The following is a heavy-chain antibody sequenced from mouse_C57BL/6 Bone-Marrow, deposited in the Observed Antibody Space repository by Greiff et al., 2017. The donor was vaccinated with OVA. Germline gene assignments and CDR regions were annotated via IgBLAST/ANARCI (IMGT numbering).Heavy chain of an antibody. Sequence: EVQRVESGPGLVKPSQSLSLTCSVTGYSITSGYYWNWIRQFPGNKLEWMGYISYDGSNNYNPSLKNRISITRDTSKKQFFLELNSVTTEDTATYYCERGGLYDCAPFAYWGKGTLVTVSA. CDR2: ISYDGSN. CDR3: ERGGLYDCAPFAY. V-gene: IGHV3-6*01. CDR1: GYSITSGYY. J-gene: IGHJ3*01. D-gene: IGHD2-3*01.